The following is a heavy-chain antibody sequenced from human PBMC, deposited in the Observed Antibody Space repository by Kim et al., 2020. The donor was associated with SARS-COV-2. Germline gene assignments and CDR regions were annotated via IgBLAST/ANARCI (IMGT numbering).Heavy chain of an antibody. CDR2: IITNTGNP. CDR3: ARGGSGSFSNYGMDV. J-gene: IGHJ6*02. Sequence: ASVKVSCKASGYTFTSYAINWVRQAPGQGLEWMGWIITNTGNPTYGQGFTGRFVFSLDTSVSTAYLQISSLEAEDTALYYCARGGSGSFSNYGMDVWGQGTTVTVSS. V-gene: IGHV7-4-1*02. CDR1: GYTFTSYA. D-gene: IGHD3-10*01.